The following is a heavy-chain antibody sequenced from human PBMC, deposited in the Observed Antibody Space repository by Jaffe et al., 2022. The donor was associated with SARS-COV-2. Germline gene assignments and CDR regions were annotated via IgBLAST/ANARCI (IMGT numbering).Heavy chain of an antibody. Sequence: QVQLVESGGGVVQPGRSLRLSCAASGFTFSSYGMHWVRQAPGKGLEWVAVIWYDGSNKYYADSVKGRFTISRDNSKNTLYLQMNSLRAEDTAVYYCARDGSWGSSGWYAGGSPDYWGQGTLVTVSS. V-gene: IGHV3-33*01. CDR2: IWYDGSNK. CDR1: GFTFSSYG. J-gene: IGHJ4*02. CDR3: ARDGSWGSSGWYAGGSPDY. D-gene: IGHD6-19*01.